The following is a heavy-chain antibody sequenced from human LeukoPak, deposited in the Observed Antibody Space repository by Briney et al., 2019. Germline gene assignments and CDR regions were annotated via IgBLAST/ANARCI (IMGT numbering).Heavy chain of an antibody. V-gene: IGHV1-69*05. CDR1: GGTFSSYA. CDR3: ARGRSGVSPHFDY. CDR2: IIPIFGTA. Sequence: SVKVSCKASGGTFSSYAISWVRQAPGQGLEWMGRIIPIFGTANYAQKFQGRVTITTDESTSTAYMELSSLRSEDTAVYYCARGRSGVSPHFDYWGQGTLVTVSS. D-gene: IGHD2-15*01. J-gene: IGHJ4*02.